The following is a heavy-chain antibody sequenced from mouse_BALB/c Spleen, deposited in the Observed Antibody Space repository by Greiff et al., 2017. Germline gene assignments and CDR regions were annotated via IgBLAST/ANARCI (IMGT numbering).Heavy chain of an antibody. CDR2: ISNLAYSI. Sequence: EVMLVESGGGLVQPGGSRKLSCAASGFTFSDYGMAWVRQAPGKGPEWVAFISNLAYSIYYADTVTGRFTISRENAKNTLYLEMSSLRSEDTAMYYCAREGSSDYAMDYWGQGTSVTVSS. V-gene: IGHV5-15*02. D-gene: IGHD1-1*01. CDR3: AREGSSDYAMDY. J-gene: IGHJ4*01. CDR1: GFTFSDYG.